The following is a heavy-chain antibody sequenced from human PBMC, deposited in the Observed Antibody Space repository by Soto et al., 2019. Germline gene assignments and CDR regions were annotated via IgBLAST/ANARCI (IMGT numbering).Heavy chain of an antibody. V-gene: IGHV4-34*01. CDR2: INHSGST. CDR3: ARRYCSSTSCLAGFDP. D-gene: IGHD2-2*01. J-gene: IGHJ5*02. Sequence: LSLTCAVYGGSFSGDHWSWIRQPPGKGLEWIGEINHSGSTNNNPSLKSRVTISVDMSKKQISLKLNSVTAADTAVYYCARRYCSSTSCLAGFDPWGRGTLVTVSS. CDR1: GGSFSGDH.